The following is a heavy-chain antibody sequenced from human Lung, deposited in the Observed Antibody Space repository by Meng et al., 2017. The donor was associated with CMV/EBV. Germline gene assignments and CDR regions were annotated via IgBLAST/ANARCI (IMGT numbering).Heavy chain of an antibody. CDR3: ERGMRVGAINYYYYGMDI. CDR1: GFTFSSYW. Sequence: GESLKISCAASGFTFSSYWMSWVRQAPGKGLEWVANIKQDGSEKYYVDSVKGRFTISRDNAKNSLYLQMNSLRAEDTAVYYCERGMRVGAINYYYYGMDIWXQGTTVTVSS. J-gene: IGHJ6*02. V-gene: IGHV3-7*01. D-gene: IGHD1-26*01. CDR2: IKQDGSEK.